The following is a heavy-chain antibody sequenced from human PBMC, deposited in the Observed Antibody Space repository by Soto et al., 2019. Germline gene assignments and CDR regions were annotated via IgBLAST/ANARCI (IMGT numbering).Heavy chain of an antibody. V-gene: IGHV3-30-3*01. CDR2: ISYDGSNK. CDR3: ARDGTPPEGYYDFWSGYSRAYYYYGMDV. Sequence: PGGSLRLSCAASGFTFSSYAMHWVRQAPGKGLEWVAVISYDGSNKYYADSVKGRFTISRDNSKNTLYLQMNSLRAEDTAVYYCARDGTPPEGYYDFWSGYSRAYYYYGMDVWGQGTTVTVSS. D-gene: IGHD3-3*01. CDR1: GFTFSSYA. J-gene: IGHJ6*02.